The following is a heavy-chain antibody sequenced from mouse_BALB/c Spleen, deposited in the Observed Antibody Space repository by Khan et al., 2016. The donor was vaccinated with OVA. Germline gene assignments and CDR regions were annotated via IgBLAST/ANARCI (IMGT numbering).Heavy chain of an antibody. J-gene: IGHJ2*01. Sequence: VQLQQSGAELVKPGASVKLSCTASGFNIKDTYMHWVKQRPEQGLEWIGRIDPANGNTKYDPKFQGKATITADTSSNTAYLQLSSLTSEDTSVYYCARSYRYDVPLDYWGQGTTLTVSS. CDR2: IDPANGNT. D-gene: IGHD2-14*01. CDR3: ARSYRYDVPLDY. V-gene: IGHV14-3*02. CDR1: GFNIKDTY.